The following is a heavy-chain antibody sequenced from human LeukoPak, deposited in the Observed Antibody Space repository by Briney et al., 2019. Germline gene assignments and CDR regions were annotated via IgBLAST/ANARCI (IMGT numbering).Heavy chain of an antibody. CDR3: AAYDSSGYFWNRFDP. D-gene: IGHD3-22*01. Sequence: PSETLSLTCTVSGGSISSYYWSWIRQSPGKGLEWIGYIYSSGSTNYNPSLKSRVTISVDTSKNQFSLKLSSVTAADTAVYYCAAYDSSGYFWNRFDPWGQGTLVTVSS. J-gene: IGHJ5*02. CDR2: IYSSGST. CDR1: GGSISSYY. V-gene: IGHV4-4*08.